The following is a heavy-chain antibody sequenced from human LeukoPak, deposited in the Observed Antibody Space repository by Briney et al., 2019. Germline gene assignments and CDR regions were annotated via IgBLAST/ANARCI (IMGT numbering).Heavy chain of an antibody. CDR3: AREEEWLYHTIDY. Sequence: WGSLRLSCAASGFTFDDYGMSWVRQAPGQGLEWVSGINWNDGSTGYADSVKGRFTIPRDNAKNSLYLQMNSLRAEDTALYYCAREEEWLYHTIDYWGQGTLVTVSS. J-gene: IGHJ4*02. CDR1: GFTFDDYG. D-gene: IGHD3-3*01. V-gene: IGHV3-20*04. CDR2: INWNDGST.